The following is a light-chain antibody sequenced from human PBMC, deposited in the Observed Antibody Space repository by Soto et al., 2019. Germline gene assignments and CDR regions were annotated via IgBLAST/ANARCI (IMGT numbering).Light chain of an antibody. V-gene: IGKV1-5*01. J-gene: IGKJ1*01. CDR1: RSISDW. Sequence: DIQMTQSPSTLSASVGDRVTITCRASRSISDWLAWYQQKPGKAPELLIFDASSLKSGVPSRFSGSGSGTEFTLTISSLQPDDFATYYCQHYNSYSEAFGQGTKVDI. CDR3: QHYNSYSEA. CDR2: DAS.